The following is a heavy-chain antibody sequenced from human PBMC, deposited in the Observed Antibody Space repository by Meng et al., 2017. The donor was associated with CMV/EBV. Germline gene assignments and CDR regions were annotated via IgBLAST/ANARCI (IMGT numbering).Heavy chain of an antibody. D-gene: IGHD3-3*01. Sequence: GESLKIPFSASGFTFSSYCMHWVRQAPGKGLEWVAVIWYDGSNKYYADSVKGRFTISRDNSKNTLYLQMNSLRAEDTAVYYCAKVSSAYDFWSGLFGMDVWGQGTTVTVSS. CDR2: IWYDGSNK. CDR3: AKVSSAYDFWSGLFGMDV. CDR1: GFTFSSYC. J-gene: IGHJ6*02. V-gene: IGHV3-33*06.